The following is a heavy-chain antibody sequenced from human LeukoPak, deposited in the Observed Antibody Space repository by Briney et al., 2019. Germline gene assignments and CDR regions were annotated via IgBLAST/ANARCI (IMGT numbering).Heavy chain of an antibody. CDR2: TSYDGNNK. Sequence: GGSLRLSCAASGFTFNSYALHWVRQAPGKGLEWVAVTSYDGNNKYYAESVEGRFTISRDNSKSMLYLQMNSLRPKDTAVYYCARGEDGFWSGYVEHWGQGTLVTVSP. CDR1: GFTFNSYA. CDR3: ARGEDGFWSGYVEH. V-gene: IGHV3-30-3*01. J-gene: IGHJ1*01. D-gene: IGHD3-3*01.